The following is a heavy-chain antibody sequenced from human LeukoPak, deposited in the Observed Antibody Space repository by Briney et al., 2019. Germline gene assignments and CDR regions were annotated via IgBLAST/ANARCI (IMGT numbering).Heavy chain of an antibody. CDR2: ISGSGGIT. J-gene: IGHJ4*02. Sequence: GGSLRLSCAASGFTFSSYAMSWVRQAPGKGLEWVSAISGSGGITSYADSVKGRFTISRDNSKNTPYLQMNSLRAEDTAVYYCARDFRAFYGDYGGVDYWGQGTLVTVSS. CDR3: ARDFRAFYGDYGGVDY. D-gene: IGHD4-17*01. CDR1: GFTFSSYA. V-gene: IGHV3-23*01.